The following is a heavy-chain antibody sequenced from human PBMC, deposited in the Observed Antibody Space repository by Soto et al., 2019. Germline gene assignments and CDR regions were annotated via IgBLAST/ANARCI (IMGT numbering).Heavy chain of an antibody. D-gene: IGHD5-12*01. CDR2: ISYDGSYK. CDR1: GFTFSSYA. CDR3: ARDYYRFNSGDGFSMDV. J-gene: IGHJ6*02. V-gene: IGHV3-30-3*01. Sequence: QVQLVESGGGVVQPGRSLRLSCAASGFTFSSYAMHWVRQAPGKGLEWVAVISYDGSYKYYADSVKGRFTISRDNSKNTLYLQMNSLRAEDTAVYYCARDYYRFNSGDGFSMDVWGQGTTVTVSS.